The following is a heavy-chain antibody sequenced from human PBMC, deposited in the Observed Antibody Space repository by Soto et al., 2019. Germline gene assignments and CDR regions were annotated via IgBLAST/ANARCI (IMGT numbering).Heavy chain of an antibody. D-gene: IGHD5-18*01. V-gene: IGHV3-23*01. CDR1: ELTFSSYA. Sequence: GGSQRLSSAAAELTFSSYAMSWVRQAPGKGLEWVSAISGSGGSTYYADSVKGRFTISRDNSKNTLYLQMNSLRAEDTAVYYCAKGYGPRLGLGYFDYWGQGALVTVSS. CDR3: AKGYGPRLGLGYFDY. CDR2: ISGSGGST. J-gene: IGHJ4*02.